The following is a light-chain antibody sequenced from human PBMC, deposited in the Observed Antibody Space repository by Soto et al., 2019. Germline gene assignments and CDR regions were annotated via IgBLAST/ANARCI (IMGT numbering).Light chain of an antibody. Sequence: DLQMTQSPSSVSASVGDRVTITCRASQGISSWLVWYQQKPGKAPKLLIYAASSLQSGVPSRFSGSGSGTDFTLTISSLQPEDFATYYCQQANSFPLTFGPGTKVDIK. CDR1: QGISSW. CDR3: QQANSFPLT. CDR2: AAS. V-gene: IGKV1-12*01. J-gene: IGKJ3*01.